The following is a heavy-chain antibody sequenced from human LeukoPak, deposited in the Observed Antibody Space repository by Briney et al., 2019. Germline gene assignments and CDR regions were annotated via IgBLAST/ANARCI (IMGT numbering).Heavy chain of an antibody. CDR3: AKDSPPMVRGGI. Sequence: GGSLRLSCAASGFTFSSYALHWVRQAPGKGLEWVAVISYDGSNKYYGDSVKGRFTISRDNSKNTLYLQMNSLRAEDTAVYYCAKDSPPMVRGGIWGQGTLVTVSS. CDR2: ISYDGSNK. CDR1: GFTFSSYA. D-gene: IGHD3-10*01. J-gene: IGHJ4*02. V-gene: IGHV3-30-3*01.